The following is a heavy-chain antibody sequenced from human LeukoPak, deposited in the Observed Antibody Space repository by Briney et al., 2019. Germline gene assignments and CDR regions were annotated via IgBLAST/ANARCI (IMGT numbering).Heavy chain of an antibody. J-gene: IGHJ3*02. D-gene: IGHD1-1*01. CDR3: ASWTSDAFDI. V-gene: IGHV4-34*01. CDR1: GGSFSGYY. CDR2: INHSGST. Sequence: SETLSLTCAVYGGSFSGYYWSWVRQPPGRGLEWIGEINHSGSTNYNPSLKSRVTISVDTSKNQFSLKLSSVTAADTAVYYCASWTSDAFDIWGQGTMVTVSS.